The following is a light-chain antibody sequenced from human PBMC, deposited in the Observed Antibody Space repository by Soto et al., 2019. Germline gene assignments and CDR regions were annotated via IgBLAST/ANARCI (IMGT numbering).Light chain of an antibody. J-gene: IGLJ1*01. V-gene: IGLV2-14*01. Sequence: QSVLTQPASVSGSPGQSITISCTGTSSDVGGYNYVSWYQQHPGKAPKLMIYDVTNRPSGVSNRFSGSKSGNTASLTISGLQAEAETDYYCSSYTSSSTYVCGTGTKVTVL. CDR1: SSDVGGYNY. CDR2: DVT. CDR3: SSYTSSSTYV.